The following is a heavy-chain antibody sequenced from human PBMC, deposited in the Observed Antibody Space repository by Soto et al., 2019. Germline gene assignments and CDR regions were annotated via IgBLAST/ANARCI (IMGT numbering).Heavy chain of an antibody. V-gene: IGHV4-30-4*01. CDR1: CGTISSGDYY. D-gene: IGHD3-10*01. J-gene: IGHJ4*02. Sequence: QVQLQESGRGLVKPSQTLSLTCTVSCGTISSGDYYWSWIRQPPGKGLEWIGYIYHSGSTYYNPSLKSRVTISVDTSKNQFSLKLSSVTAADTAVYYCARVGGFGATTIDYWGQGTLVNVSS. CDR3: ARVGGFGATTIDY. CDR2: IYHSGST.